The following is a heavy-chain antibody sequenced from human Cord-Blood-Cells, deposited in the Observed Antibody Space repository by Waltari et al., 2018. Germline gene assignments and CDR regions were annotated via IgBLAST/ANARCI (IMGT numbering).Heavy chain of an antibody. CDR1: GYTLTELS. V-gene: IGHV1-24*01. CDR3: ATVEKWWNWV. J-gene: IGHJ4*02. Sequence: QVQLVQSGAEVKKPGASVKVSCKVSGYTLTELSMHWVRRAPGKGLEWMGGFAPEDGETIYEQKGQGGDTMTEDTSTDTAYMELSSLRSEDTAVYYCATVEKWWNWVWGQGTLVTVAS. CDR2: FAPEDGET. D-gene: IGHD2-15*01.